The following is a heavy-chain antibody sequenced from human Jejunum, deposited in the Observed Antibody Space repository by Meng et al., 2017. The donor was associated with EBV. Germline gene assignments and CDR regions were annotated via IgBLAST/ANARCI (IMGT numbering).Heavy chain of an antibody. CDR2: ISSGSSFI. D-gene: IGHD3-16*02. CDR1: GFTFSSYC. CDR3: VRDSSFNVH. J-gene: IGHJ4*02. Sequence: EVQLGGLGGGLVKPRGSLRLSCAASGFTFSSYCMNWVRQAPGKGLEWVSYISSGSSFIYYADSVKGRFTISRDDAKNSLSLQMNNLGADDTAVYYCVRDSSFNVHWGQGTLVTVSS. V-gene: IGHV3-21*02.